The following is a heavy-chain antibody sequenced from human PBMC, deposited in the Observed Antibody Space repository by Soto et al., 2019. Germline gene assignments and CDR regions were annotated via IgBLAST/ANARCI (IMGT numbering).Heavy chain of an antibody. CDR1: GFTFSSYG. J-gene: IGHJ4*02. CDR3: ARDPNVVVVAATPADY. CDR2: IWYDGSNK. Sequence: GGSLRLSCAASGFTFSSYGMHWVRQAPGKGLEWVAVIWYDGSNKYYADSVKGRFTISRDNSKNTLYLQMNSLRAEDTAVYYCARDPNVVVVAATPADYWGQGTLVTVSS. V-gene: IGHV3-33*01. D-gene: IGHD2-15*01.